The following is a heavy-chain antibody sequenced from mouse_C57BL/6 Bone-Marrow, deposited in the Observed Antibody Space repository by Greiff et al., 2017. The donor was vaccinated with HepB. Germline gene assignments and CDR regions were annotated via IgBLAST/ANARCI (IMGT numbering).Heavy chain of an antibody. CDR3: ARSVGVFDY. D-gene: IGHD1-1*01. J-gene: IGHJ2*01. CDR2: IDPSDSYT. CDR1: GYTFTSYW. Sequence: VQLQQPGAELVMPGASVKLSCKASGYTFTSYWMHWVKQRPGQGLEWIGEIDPSDSYTNYNQKFKGKSTLTVDKSSSTAYMQLSSLTSEDSAVYYCARSVGVFDYWGQGTTLTVSS. V-gene: IGHV1-69*01.